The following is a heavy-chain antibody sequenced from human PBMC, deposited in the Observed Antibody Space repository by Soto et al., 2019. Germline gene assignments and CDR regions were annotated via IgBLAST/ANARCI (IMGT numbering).Heavy chain of an antibody. D-gene: IGHD5-12*01. CDR3: ARAMARQMLFPN. Sequence: ESLKLSCEASGFTVGGTFMSWLRQAPGKGLEWVSVMYSGGTTYYADSVKGRFTISGDSSKNTLYLHMASLRAEDTAVYYCARAMARQMLFPNWGQGTLVTVS. J-gene: IGHJ4*02. CDR2: MYSGGTT. CDR1: GFTVGGTF. V-gene: IGHV3-53*01.